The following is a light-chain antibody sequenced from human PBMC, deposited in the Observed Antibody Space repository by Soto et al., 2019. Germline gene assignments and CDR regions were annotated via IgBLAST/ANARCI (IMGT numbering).Light chain of an antibody. CDR1: RSVSSN. J-gene: IGKJ5*01. V-gene: IGKV3-15*01. CDR2: DAS. CDR3: RQYHNWPIT. Sequence: EILMTQSPATLSVSPGERSTLSCRASRSVSSNLAWHQQKPGQAPRLLMYDASTRETSIPARFTRSGAGSGFTLTISSLQSEDVQVDACRQYHNWPITFSQGTRLEIK.